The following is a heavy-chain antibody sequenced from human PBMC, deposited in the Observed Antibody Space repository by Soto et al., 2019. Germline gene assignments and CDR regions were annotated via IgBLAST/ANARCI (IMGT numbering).Heavy chain of an antibody. D-gene: IGHD6-13*01. CDR1: GGSISSSNW. CDR3: ATSGAGSSWGQYYYYGMDV. Sequence: SETLSFTCAVSGGSISSSNWWSWVRQPPGKGLEWIGEIYHSGSTNYNPSLKSRVTISVDKSKNQFSLKLSSVTAADTAVYYCATSGAGSSWGQYYYYGMDVWGQGTTVTVSS. J-gene: IGHJ6*02. V-gene: IGHV4-4*02. CDR2: IYHSGST.